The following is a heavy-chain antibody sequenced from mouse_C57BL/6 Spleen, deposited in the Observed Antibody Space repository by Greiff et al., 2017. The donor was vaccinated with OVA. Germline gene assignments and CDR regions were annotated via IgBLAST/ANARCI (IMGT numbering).Heavy chain of an antibody. CDR2: IYPGSGST. J-gene: IGHJ2*01. V-gene: IGHV1-55*01. CDR1: GYPFTSYW. D-gene: IGHD2-3*01. CDR3: ARYDGYSFLDY. Sequence: VQLQQPGAELVKPGASVKMSCKASGYPFTSYWITWVKQRPGQGLEWIGDIYPGSGSTNYNEKFKSKATLTVDTSSSTAYMQLSSLTSEDSAVYYCARYDGYSFLDYWGQGTTLTVSS.